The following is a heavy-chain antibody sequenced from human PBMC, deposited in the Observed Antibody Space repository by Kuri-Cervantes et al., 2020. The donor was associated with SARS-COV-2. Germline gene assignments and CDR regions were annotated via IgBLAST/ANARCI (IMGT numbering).Heavy chain of an antibody. CDR1: GGSISSGGYY. CDR2: IYHSGST. V-gene: IGHV4-30-2*01. J-gene: IGHJ4*02. D-gene: IGHD3-3*01. CDR3: ARKGLWSGYLN. Sequence: TLSLTCTVSGGSISSGGYYWSWIRQPPGKGLEWIGYIYHSGSTYYNPSLKSRVTISVDTSKNQFSLKLSSVTAADTAVYYCARKGLWSGYLNWGQGTLVTVSS.